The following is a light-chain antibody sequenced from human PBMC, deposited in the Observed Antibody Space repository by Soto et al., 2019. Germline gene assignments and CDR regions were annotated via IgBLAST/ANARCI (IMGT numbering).Light chain of an antibody. J-gene: IGKJ2*01. V-gene: IGKV4-1*01. CDR2: WAS. Sequence: DIVMTQSPDSLAVSLGERPTINCKTGQSVLYASNNKNYLAWYQQKPRQPPKLLISWASTRESGVPDRISGSGSGTDFTLTITSLQAEDVAVYYCQQYYDTPYTFGQGTKLEI. CDR1: QSVLYASNNKNY. CDR3: QQYYDTPYT.